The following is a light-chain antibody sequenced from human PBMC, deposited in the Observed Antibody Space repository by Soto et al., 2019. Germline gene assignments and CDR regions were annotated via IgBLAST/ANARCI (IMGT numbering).Light chain of an antibody. CDR2: LAS. V-gene: IGKV2-28*01. CDR1: QSLLPSNGFNY. CDR3: MHSLQTPVP. Sequence: DIVMTQSPLSLPVTPGEPAAISCMSSQSLLPSNGFNYLHWYLQKPGQSPQLTINLASNRASGVTDRVSGSVSATDFILKIIRVEAEDVGIYYCMHSLQTPVPFGQGTKVEI. J-gene: IGKJ1*01.